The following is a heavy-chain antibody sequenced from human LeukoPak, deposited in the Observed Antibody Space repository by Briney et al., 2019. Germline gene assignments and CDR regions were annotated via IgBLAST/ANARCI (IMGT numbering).Heavy chain of an antibody. CDR3: ARARAPYYYDSSGYHFDY. Sequence: TLSLTCAVYGGSFSGYYWSWIRQPPGKGLEWIGYIYYSGSTYYNPSLKSRVTISVDTSKNQFSLKLSSVTAADTAVYYCARARAPYYYDSSGYHFDYWGQGTLVTVSS. CDR2: IYYSGST. J-gene: IGHJ4*02. D-gene: IGHD3-22*01. V-gene: IGHV4-34*09. CDR1: GGSFSGYY.